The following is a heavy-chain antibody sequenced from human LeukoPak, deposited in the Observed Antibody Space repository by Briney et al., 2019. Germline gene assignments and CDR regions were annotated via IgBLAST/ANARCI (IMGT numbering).Heavy chain of an antibody. Sequence: GGSLRLSCAASGFTFSSYSMNWVRQAPGKGLEWVSSISSSSSYIYYADSAKGRFTISRDNAKNSLYLQMNSLRAEDTAVYYCARDAGGVPGYWGQGALVTVSS. CDR1: GFTFSSYS. D-gene: IGHD3-10*01. V-gene: IGHV3-21*01. CDR3: ARDAGGVPGY. J-gene: IGHJ4*02. CDR2: ISSSSSYI.